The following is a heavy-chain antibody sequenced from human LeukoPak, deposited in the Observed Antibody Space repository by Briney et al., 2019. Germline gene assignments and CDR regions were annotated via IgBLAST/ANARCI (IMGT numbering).Heavy chain of an antibody. CDR2: IIPIFGTA. V-gene: IGHV1-69*06. CDR3: AKDRSKIPLMY. J-gene: IGHJ4*02. D-gene: IGHD3-16*01. CDR1: GATSISYA. Sequence: GASVKVSCKASGATSISYAMSWVRQAPGQGLEWMGGIIPIFGTANYAQKFQGRVTITADKSTSTAYMEVSSLRSEDTAVYYCAKDRSKIPLMYWGQGALVTVSS.